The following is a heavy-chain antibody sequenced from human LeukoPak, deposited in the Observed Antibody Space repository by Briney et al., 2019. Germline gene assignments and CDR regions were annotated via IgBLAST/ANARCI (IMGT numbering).Heavy chain of an antibody. CDR3: ARTTPYCSSTSCYRKSPRGFDP. J-gene: IGHJ5*02. CDR2: INPNSGGT. D-gene: IGHD2-2*02. CDR1: GYTFTGYY. Sequence: ASVKVSCKASGYTFTGYYMHWVRQASGQGLEWMGWINPNSGGTNYAQKFQGRVTMTRDTSISTAYMELSRLRSDDTAVYYCARTTPYCSSTSCYRKSPRGFDPWGQGTLVTVSS. V-gene: IGHV1-2*02.